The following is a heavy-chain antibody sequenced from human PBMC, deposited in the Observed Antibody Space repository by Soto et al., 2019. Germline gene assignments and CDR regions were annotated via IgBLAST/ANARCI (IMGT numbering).Heavy chain of an antibody. CDR3: ATTNGAYSYDSVS. CDR1: GVSMSGHF. CDR2: IYHTGSI. J-gene: IGHJ5*02. V-gene: IGHV4-59*11. Sequence: SETLSLTCAVSGVSMSGHFWNWIRQTPGRGLEWIGYIYHTGSIQYNPSLKSRVTISIDTSKSQFSLKLSSVTAADSAVYYCATTNGAYSYDSVSWGQGTLVTVSS. D-gene: IGHD3-22*01.